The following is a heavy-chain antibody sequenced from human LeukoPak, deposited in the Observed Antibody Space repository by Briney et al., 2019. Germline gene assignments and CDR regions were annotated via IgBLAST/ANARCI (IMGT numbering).Heavy chain of an antibody. CDR3: AREWGPAAISSAIDY. CDR2: IKQGGIEK. CDR1: GFTFGNYW. J-gene: IGHJ4*02. V-gene: IGHV3-7*01. D-gene: IGHD2-2*02. Sequence: VQPGGSLRLSCAASGFTFGNYWMSWVRQAPGKGLEWVANIKQGGIEKYYVDSVRGRFTISRDNAKNSLYLQMNSLRAEDTAVYYCAREWGPAAISSAIDYWGQGTLVTVSS.